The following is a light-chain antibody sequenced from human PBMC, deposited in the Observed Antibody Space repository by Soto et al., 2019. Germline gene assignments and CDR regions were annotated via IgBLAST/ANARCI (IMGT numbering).Light chain of an antibody. V-gene: IGKV3-15*01. Sequence: EIVMTQSPASLSVSPGDRATLSCRASESVTSSLAWYQQKPGQPPRLLIYAASTRATDVPARFSGGGSWTDCTRTISSLQSEDLAVYYCQQYNNWPWTFGQGTKVDIK. CDR1: ESVTSS. CDR2: AAS. CDR3: QQYNNWPWT. J-gene: IGKJ1*01.